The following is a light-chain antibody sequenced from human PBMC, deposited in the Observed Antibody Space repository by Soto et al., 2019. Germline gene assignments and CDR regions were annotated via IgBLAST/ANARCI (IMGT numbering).Light chain of an antibody. Sequence: QSALTQPASVSVSPGQSITISCTGTSKDVGGYDFVSWFQQFPGKAPKVVIYDVVHRPSGLSNRFSGSKSGNTASLTISGLQPDDEADYYCGSYTASGSFVFGGGTKLTVL. CDR3: GSYTASGSFV. CDR1: SKDVGGYDF. V-gene: IGLV2-14*01. CDR2: DVV. J-gene: IGLJ3*02.